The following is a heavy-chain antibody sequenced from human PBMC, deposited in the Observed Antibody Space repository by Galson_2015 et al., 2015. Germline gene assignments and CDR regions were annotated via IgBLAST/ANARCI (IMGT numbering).Heavy chain of an antibody. CDR3: ARQPPPWRYFDL. V-gene: IGHV4-61*02. CDR1: GGSISSGSYY. CDR2: IYTSGST. Sequence: TLSLTCTVSGGSISSGSYYWSWIRQPAGKGLEWIGRIYTSGSTNYNPSLKSRVTISVDTSKNQFSLKLSSVTAADTAVYYCARQPPPWRYFDLWGRGTLVTVSS. J-gene: IGHJ2*01.